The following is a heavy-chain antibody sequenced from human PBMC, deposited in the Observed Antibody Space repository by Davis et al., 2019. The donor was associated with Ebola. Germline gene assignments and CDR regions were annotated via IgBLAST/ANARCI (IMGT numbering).Heavy chain of an antibody. V-gene: IGHV4-30-4*01. CDR1: GGSISSGDYY. CDR3: ASLAAPGWFDP. Sequence: MPSETLSLTCTVSGGSISSGDYYWNWIRQPPGKGLEWIGYISYSGNTYYNPSLKSRVTISVDTTKNQFSLKLSSVTAADTAVYYCASLAAPGWFDPWGQGALVTVSS. CDR2: ISYSGNT. J-gene: IGHJ5*02. D-gene: IGHD6-13*01.